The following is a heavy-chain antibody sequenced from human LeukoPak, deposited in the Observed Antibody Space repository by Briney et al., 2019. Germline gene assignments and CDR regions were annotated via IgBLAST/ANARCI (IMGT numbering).Heavy chain of an antibody. CDR1: GGSISSSSYY. CDR2: IYYSGST. D-gene: IGHD2-15*01. J-gene: IGHJ4*02. CDR3: ARHTPLLSHFDY. V-gene: IGHV4-39*01. Sequence: SETLSLTCTVSGGSISSSSYYWGWIRQPPGKGLEWIGTIYYSGSTYYNPSLKSRVTISVDTSKNQFSLKLSSVTAADTAVYYCARHTPLLSHFDYWGQGTLVTVSS.